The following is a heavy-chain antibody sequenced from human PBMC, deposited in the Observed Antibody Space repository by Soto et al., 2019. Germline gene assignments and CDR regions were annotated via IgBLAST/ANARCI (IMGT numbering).Heavy chain of an antibody. Sequence: QAQLVQSVAVVRKPGSSVKVSCKASGGTFRDYAISWVRQAPGHGLEWMGGLIPMYDVTNHTPKFHDRVTITTDETTTTASIDLSSARSEDTADYYSAPRLPGVAEPSINSYYHDLDVWGQATTVTVSS. CDR1: GGTFRDYA. D-gene: IGHD2-21*02. J-gene: IGHJ6*02. CDR2: LIPMYDVT. CDR3: APRLPGVAEPSINSYYHDLDV. V-gene: IGHV1-69*05.